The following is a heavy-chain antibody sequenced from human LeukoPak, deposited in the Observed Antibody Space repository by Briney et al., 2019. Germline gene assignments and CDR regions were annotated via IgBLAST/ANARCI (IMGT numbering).Heavy chain of an antibody. CDR2: ISYTGNT. CDR3: VRVDVSGYSPY. Sequence: PQTLSLTCTVSGDSMISNSFSWGWIRQSPGKGLEWIGNISYTGNTYSNPSLKSRVTMSADTSKNQFSLKLSFVTAADTALYYWVRVDVSGYSPYWGQGALVTVSS. J-gene: IGHJ4*02. CDR1: GDSMISNSFS. V-gene: IGHV4-39*01. D-gene: IGHD3-9*01.